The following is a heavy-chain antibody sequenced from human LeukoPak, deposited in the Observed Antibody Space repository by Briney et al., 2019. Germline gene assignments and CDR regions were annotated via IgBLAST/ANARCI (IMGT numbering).Heavy chain of an antibody. D-gene: IGHD6-13*01. Sequence: GGSLRLSCAASGFTFDNYRMSWVRQAPGRGREWVSTVNADGGNTYYADSVKGRFTISRDNSKSTLIIQLNSLRVEDTALYYCTKRVRYGGTWDHFADWGQGTLVTVSS. J-gene: IGHJ4*02. CDR1: GFTFDNYR. V-gene: IGHV3-23*01. CDR2: VNADGGNT. CDR3: TKRVRYGGTWDHFAD.